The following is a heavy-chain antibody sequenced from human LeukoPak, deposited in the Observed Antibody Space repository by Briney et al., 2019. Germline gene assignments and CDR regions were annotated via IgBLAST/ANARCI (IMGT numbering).Heavy chain of an antibody. Sequence: SETLSLTCAVYGGSFSGYYWSWIRQPPGKGLEWIGEINHSGSTNYNPSLKSRVTISVDTSKNQFSLKLSSVTAADTAVYFCARVLYSGYPYWGQGTLVTVSS. CDR1: GGSFSGYY. D-gene: IGHD5-12*01. V-gene: IGHV4-34*01. CDR2: INHSGST. CDR3: ARVLYSGYPY. J-gene: IGHJ4*02.